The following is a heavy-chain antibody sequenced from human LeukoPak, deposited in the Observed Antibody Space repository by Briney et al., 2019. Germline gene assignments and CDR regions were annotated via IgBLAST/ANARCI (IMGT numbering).Heavy chain of an antibody. Sequence: ASVKVSCKASGYTFTSYGISWVRQAPGQGLEWMGWMNPNSGNTGYAQKFQGRVTMTRNTSISTAYMELSSLRSEDTAVYYCARGRTNYDFWSGYYTGYYYYGMDVWGQGTTVTVSS. CDR3: ARGRTNYDFWSGYYTGYYYYGMDV. J-gene: IGHJ6*02. CDR2: MNPNSGNT. V-gene: IGHV1-8*02. D-gene: IGHD3-3*01. CDR1: GYTFTSYG.